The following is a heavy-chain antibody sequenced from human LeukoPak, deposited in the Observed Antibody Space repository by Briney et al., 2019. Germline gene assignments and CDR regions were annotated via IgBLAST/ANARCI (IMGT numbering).Heavy chain of an antibody. D-gene: IGHD2-21*02. CDR3: ARGSGGDGKDFQH. J-gene: IGHJ1*01. CDR2: IWGDGSDK. V-gene: IGHV3-33*01. CDR1: GFIFSSYG. Sequence: PGRSLRLSCAASGFIFSSYGMHWVRQAPGKGLEWVADIWGDGSDKYHADSVKGRFTISRHISKNTLNPQMNSLRAEDTAGYCCARGSGGDGKDFQHWGEGTLVTVSS.